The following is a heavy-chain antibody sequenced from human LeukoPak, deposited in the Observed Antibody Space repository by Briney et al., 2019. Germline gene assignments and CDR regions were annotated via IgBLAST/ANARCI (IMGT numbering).Heavy chain of an antibody. CDR3: ASGGGYWPFDP. CDR2: ISSSSSTT. Sequence: GGSLRLSCAGSGFIFRNYGMHWVRQAPGKGLEWVSYISSSSSTTYYADSVKGRFTISRDNAKNSLYLQMNSLRAEDTAVYYCASGGGYWPFDPWGQGTLVTVSS. CDR1: GFIFRNYG. J-gene: IGHJ5*02. D-gene: IGHD2-21*01. V-gene: IGHV3-48*01.